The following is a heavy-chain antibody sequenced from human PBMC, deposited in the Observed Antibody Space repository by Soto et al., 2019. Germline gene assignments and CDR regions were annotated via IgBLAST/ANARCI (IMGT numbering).Heavy chain of an antibody. CDR3: AGTYYHDSSGYYYGRGIFGY. V-gene: IGHV4-39*01. J-gene: IGHJ4*02. CDR2: IYYSGST. D-gene: IGHD3-22*01. Sequence: TLSLTCTVSGGSISSSSYYWGWIRQPPGKGLEWIGSIYYSGSTYYNPSLKSRVTISVDTSKNQFSLKLSSVTAAETAVYYCAGTYYHDSSGYYYGRGIFGYWGQVTLVTVSS. CDR1: GGSISSSSYY.